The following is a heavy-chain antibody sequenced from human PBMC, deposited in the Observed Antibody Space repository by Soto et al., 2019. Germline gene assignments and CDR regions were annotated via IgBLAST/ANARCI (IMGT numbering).Heavy chain of an antibody. J-gene: IGHJ5*02. V-gene: IGHV3-74*01. CDR1: GFNFSPYW. CDR3: AGGRNIAFDP. CDR2: INAEGNT. Sequence: EAQLVESGGGLVQPGGSLRLSCAASGFNFSPYWMHWVRQTPGKGLMWLSRINAEGNTIDADSVKGRFTISRDNAKNMLYLEMTSLRAEDTAVFFGAGGRNIAFDPWGQGPRVTVSS. D-gene: IGHD2-15*01.